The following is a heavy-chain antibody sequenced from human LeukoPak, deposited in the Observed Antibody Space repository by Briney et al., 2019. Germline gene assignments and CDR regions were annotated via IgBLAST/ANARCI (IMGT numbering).Heavy chain of an antibody. CDR1: GGTFSSYA. CDR2: IVPIFSTS. D-gene: IGHD3-22*01. J-gene: IGHJ3*02. V-gene: IGHV1-69*05. CDR3: ATSSGGIYDSSGYYYNDAFDM. Sequence: GASVKVSCKASGGTFSSYAINWVRQAPGHGLAWMGRIVPIFSTSNYAQKFQGRVTLTTDESTRTAYMELSSLRSEDTAVYYCATSSGGIYDSSGYYYNDAFDMWGQGTMVTVSS.